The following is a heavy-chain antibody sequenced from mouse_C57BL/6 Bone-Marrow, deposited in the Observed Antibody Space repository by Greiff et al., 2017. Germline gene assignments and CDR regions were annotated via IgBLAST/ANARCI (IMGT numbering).Heavy chain of an antibody. CDR1: GYTFTSYG. V-gene: IGHV1-81*01. J-gene: IGHJ3*01. CDR2: IYPRSGNT. Sequence: VQLQQSGAELARPGASVKLSCKASGYTFTSYGISWVKQRTGQGLEWIGEIYPRSGNTYYNEKFKGKATLTADKSSSTAYMELRSLTSEDSAVYFCARSAYDSNPFAYWGQGTLVTVSA. CDR3: ARSAYDSNPFAY. D-gene: IGHD2-5*01.